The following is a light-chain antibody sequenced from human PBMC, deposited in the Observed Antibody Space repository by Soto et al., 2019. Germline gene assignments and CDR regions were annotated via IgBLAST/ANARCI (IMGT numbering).Light chain of an antibody. J-gene: IGKJ2*01. CDR1: QNILYSSNNTND. V-gene: IGKV4-1*01. CDR3: LQSYNLYL. CDR2: WAS. Sequence: DIVMTQSPDSLAVSLGERATINCKSSQNILYSSNNTNDLAWYQQKPGQPPKWLISWASTRASGVPDRFSGRGSGTDFTLTLSILQAEVVAFYYCLQSYNLYLFGQGTKLEI.